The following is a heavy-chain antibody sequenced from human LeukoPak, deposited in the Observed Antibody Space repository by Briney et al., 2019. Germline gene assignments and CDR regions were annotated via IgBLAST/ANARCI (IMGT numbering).Heavy chain of an antibody. CDR1: GSTFSAYG. V-gene: IGHV3-30*02. J-gene: IGHJ4*02. Sequence: GGSLRLSCAASGSTFSAYGMHWVRQAPGKGLEWVTFIRYDGSNKYYADSVKGRFTISRDNAKNSLYLQMNSLRAEDTALYYCARDPSSGSYLFDYWGQGTLVTVSS. CDR2: IRYDGSNK. D-gene: IGHD1-26*01. CDR3: ARDPSSGSYLFDY.